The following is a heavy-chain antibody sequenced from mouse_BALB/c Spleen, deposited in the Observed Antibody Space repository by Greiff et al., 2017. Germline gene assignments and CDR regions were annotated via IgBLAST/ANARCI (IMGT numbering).Heavy chain of an antibody. CDR2: ISDGGSYT. CDR1: GFTFSDYY. V-gene: IGHV5-4*02. CDR3: APSSGYDWFAY. J-gene: IGHJ3*01. Sequence: EVKLVESGGGLVKPGGSLKLSCAASGFTFSDYYMYWVRQTPEKRLEWVATISDGGSYTYYPDSVKGRFTISRDNAKNNLYLQMSSLKSEDTAMYYCAPSSGYDWFAYWGQGTLVTVSA. D-gene: IGHD3-1*01.